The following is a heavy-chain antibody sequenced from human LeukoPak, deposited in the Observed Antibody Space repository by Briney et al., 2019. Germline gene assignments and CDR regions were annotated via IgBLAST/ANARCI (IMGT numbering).Heavy chain of an antibody. J-gene: IGHJ4*02. CDR2: IYYSGST. D-gene: IGHD5-24*01. CDR1: GGSISSSSYY. V-gene: IGHV4-39*02. CDR3: ARESRDGYNKIDY. Sequence: SETLSLTCTVSGGSISSSSYYWGWIRQPPGKGLEWIGSIYYSGSTYYNPSLKSRVTISVDTSKNQFSLKLSSVTAADTAVYYCARESRDGYNKIDYWGQGTLVTVSS.